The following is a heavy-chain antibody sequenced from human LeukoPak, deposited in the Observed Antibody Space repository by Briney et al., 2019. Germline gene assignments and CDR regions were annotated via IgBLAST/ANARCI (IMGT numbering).Heavy chain of an antibody. D-gene: IGHD3-3*01. V-gene: IGHV4-30-4*08. CDR1: GGSISSGDYS. CDR2: IYYSGST. J-gene: IGHJ4*02. CDR3: ARSPILEWSFDY. Sequence: SQTLSLTCTVSGGSISSGDYSWSWIRQPPGKGLEWIGYIYYSGSTYYNPSLKSRVTISVDTSENQFSLKLSSVTAADTAVYYCARSPILEWSFDYWGQGTLVTVSS.